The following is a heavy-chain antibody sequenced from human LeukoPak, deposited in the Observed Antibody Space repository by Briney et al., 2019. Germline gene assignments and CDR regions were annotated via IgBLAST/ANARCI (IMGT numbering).Heavy chain of an antibody. CDR2: INHSGST. Sequence: SETLSLTCAVYGGSFSENYWTWIRQPPGKGLEWIGEINHSGSTNYNPSVKSRVTISVDTSKNQFSLQLRSVTAADTAVYYCARPKYSSSWYFDSWGQGTLATVSS. J-gene: IGHJ4*02. CDR1: GGSFSENY. CDR3: ARPKYSSSWYFDS. D-gene: IGHD6-13*01. V-gene: IGHV4-34*01.